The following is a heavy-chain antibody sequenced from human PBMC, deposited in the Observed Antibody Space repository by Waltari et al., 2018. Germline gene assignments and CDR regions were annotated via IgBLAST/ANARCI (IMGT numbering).Heavy chain of an antibody. CDR1: GGSISSSSYY. CDR3: ARLVYLNWNDDLKDY. V-gene: IGHV4-39*01. D-gene: IGHD1-1*01. CDR2: IYYSGST. Sequence: QLQLQESGPGLVKPSETLSLTCTVSGGSISSSSYYWGWIRQPPGKGLEWIGSIYYSGSTYYNPSLKSRVTISVDTSKNQFSLKLSSVTAADTAVYYCARLVYLNWNDDLKDYWGQGTLVTVSS. J-gene: IGHJ4*02.